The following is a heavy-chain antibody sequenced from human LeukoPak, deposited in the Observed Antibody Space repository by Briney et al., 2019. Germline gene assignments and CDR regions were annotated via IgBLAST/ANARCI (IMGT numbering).Heavy chain of an antibody. V-gene: IGHV3-48*03. CDR3: ARYCSSTSCYYYYYGMDV. Sequence: GGSLRLSCAASGFTFSSYEMNWVRQAPGKGLEWVSYISSSGSTIYFADSVKGRFTISRDNAKNSLYLQMNSLRAEDTAVYYCARYCSSTSCYYYYYGMDVWGKGTTVTVSS. CDR2: ISSSGSTI. J-gene: IGHJ6*04. D-gene: IGHD2-2*01. CDR1: GFTFSSYE.